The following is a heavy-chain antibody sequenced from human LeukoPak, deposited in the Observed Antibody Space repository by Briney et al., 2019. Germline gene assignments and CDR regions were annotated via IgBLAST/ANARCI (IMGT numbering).Heavy chain of an antibody. Sequence: ASVKVPCKASGYTFTSYGISWVRQAPGQGLEWMGWISAYNGNTNYAQKLQGRVTMTTDTSTSTAYMELRSLRSDDTAVYYCARGSVAVDPSGWFDPWGQGTLVTVSS. CDR3: ARGSVAVDPSGWFDP. J-gene: IGHJ5*02. D-gene: IGHD6-19*01. CDR1: GYTFTSYG. CDR2: ISAYNGNT. V-gene: IGHV1-18*01.